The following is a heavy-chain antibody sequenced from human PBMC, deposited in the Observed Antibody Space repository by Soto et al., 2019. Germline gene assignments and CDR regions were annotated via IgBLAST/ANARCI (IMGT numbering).Heavy chain of an antibody. CDR1: GGTFSSYA. CDR3: ARDVSGYSYGPKTYYYYGMDV. D-gene: IGHD5-18*01. J-gene: IGHJ6*02. Sequence: GASVKVSCKASGGTFSSYAISWVRQAPGQGLEWMGGIIPIFGTANYAQKFQGRVTITADESTSTAYMELSSLRSEDTAVYYCARDVSGYSYGPKTYYYYGMDVWGQGTTVTVSS. V-gene: IGHV1-69*13. CDR2: IIPIFGTA.